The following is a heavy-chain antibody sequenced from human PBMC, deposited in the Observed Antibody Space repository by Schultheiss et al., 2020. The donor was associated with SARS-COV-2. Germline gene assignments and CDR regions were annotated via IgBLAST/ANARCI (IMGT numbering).Heavy chain of an antibody. CDR3: ARQGYDSSGYPGAFDI. Sequence: GSLRLSCTVSGGSISSYYWSWIRQPPGKGLEWIGYIYHSGSTYYNPSLKSRVTISVDRSKNQFSLKLSSVTAADTAVYYCARQGYDSSGYPGAFDIWGQGTMVTVSS. V-gene: IGHV4-59*04. CDR2: IYHSGST. J-gene: IGHJ3*02. CDR1: GGSISSYY. D-gene: IGHD3-22*01.